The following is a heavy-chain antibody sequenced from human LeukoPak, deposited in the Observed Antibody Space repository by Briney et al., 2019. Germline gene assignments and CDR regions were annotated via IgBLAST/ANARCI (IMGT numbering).Heavy chain of an antibody. CDR3: ARDYQLTYYYYYYGMDV. CDR2: ISAYNGNT. D-gene: IGHD2-2*01. J-gene: IGHJ6*02. Sequence: ASVKVSCKASGYTFTSYGISWVRQAPGQGLEWMGWISAYNGNTNYAQKLQGRVTMTTDASTGTAYMELRSLRSDDTAVYYCARDYQLTYYYYYYGMDVWGQGTTVTVSS. V-gene: IGHV1-18*01. CDR1: GYTFTSYG.